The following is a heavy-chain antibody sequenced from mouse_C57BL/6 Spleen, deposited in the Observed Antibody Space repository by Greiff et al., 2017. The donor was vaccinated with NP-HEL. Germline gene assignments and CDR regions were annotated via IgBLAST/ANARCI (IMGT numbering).Heavy chain of an antibody. CDR2: IDPSDSYT. J-gene: IGHJ2*01. CDR1: GYTFTSYW. V-gene: IGHV1-59*01. CDR3: ARDDGNPPFDY. Sequence: QVQLQQPGAELVRPGTSVKLSCKASGYTFTSYWMHWVKQRPGQGLEWIGVIDPSDSYTNYNQKFTGKATLTVDTSSSTAYMQLSSLTSEVSAVYYCARDDGNPPFDYWGQGTTLTVSS. D-gene: IGHD2-1*01.